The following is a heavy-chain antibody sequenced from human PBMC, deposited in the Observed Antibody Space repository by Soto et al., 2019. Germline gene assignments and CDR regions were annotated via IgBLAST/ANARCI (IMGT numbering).Heavy chain of an antibody. D-gene: IGHD1-1*01. J-gene: IGHJ5*02. CDR1: GFTFTNSA. V-gene: IGHV1-58*02. Sequence: QKQLVQSGPEVKKPGTSVKVSFKASGFTFTNSAIQWVRQARGQRLEWVGWIVVGSGNTNYAQKFQERISITRDMSTSTAYMELRSLRSVDTSIYYCAADMEPTDPFNWFDPWGQGTLVTVSS. CDR2: IVVGSGNT. CDR3: AADMEPTDPFNWFDP.